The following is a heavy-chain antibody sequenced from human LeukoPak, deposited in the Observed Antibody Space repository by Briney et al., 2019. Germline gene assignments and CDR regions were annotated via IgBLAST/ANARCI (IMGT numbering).Heavy chain of an antibody. D-gene: IGHD3-22*01. CDR1: GFTFSSYD. CDR2: ILFDGSNK. CDR3: AKAGARIGQHYFDS. V-gene: IGHV3-30*02. J-gene: IGHJ4*02. Sequence: GGSLRLSCAASGFTFSSYDMYWVRQAPGKGLQWVASILFDGSNKYYAESVKGRFTISRDNSKNTLYLQVNSLRAEDTAVYYCAKAGARIGQHYFDSWGQGTLVTVSS.